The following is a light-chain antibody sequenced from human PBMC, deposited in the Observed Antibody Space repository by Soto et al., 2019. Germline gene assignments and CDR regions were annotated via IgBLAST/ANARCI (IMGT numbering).Light chain of an antibody. CDR3: SSYTTSITHVV. Sequence: QSALTQPASVSGSPGQSITISCTGTSSDVGSYNYVSWYQQYPGKAPKLMIYDVSNRPSGVSYRFSGSKSGNTASLTISGLQAEDEADYYCSSYTTSITHVVFGGGTQLTVL. V-gene: IGLV2-14*01. J-gene: IGLJ2*01. CDR2: DVS. CDR1: SSDVGSYNY.